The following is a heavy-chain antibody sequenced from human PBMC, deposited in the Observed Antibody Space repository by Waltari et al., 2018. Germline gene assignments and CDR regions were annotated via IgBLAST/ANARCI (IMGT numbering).Heavy chain of an antibody. CDR3: AKDNWGLPGGIDGFDV. J-gene: IGHJ3*01. CDR2: IRQDGGEE. V-gene: IGHV3-7*01. CDR1: GFTFSTYW. D-gene: IGHD7-27*01. Sequence: EVQLVESGGDLVRPGGSLRLSCEASGFTFSTYWLSWVRQAPGKGLEWVADIRQDGGEERYLASVRGRFIISRDNAKNSVFLQMDSLRAEDTALYYCAKDNWGLPGGIDGFDVWDQGTMVTVSS.